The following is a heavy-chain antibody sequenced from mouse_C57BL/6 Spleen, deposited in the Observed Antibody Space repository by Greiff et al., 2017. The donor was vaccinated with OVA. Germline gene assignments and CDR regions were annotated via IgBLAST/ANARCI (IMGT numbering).Heavy chain of an antibody. CDR1: GYTFTSYW. J-gene: IGHJ2*01. Sequence: VQLQQSGAELVRPGSSVKLSCKASGYTFTSYWMHWVTQRPIQGLEWIGNIDPSDSETHYNQKFKDKATLTVDKSSSTAYMPLSSLTSEHSAVYYGSSSISTVVSFDYWGQGTTLTVSS. D-gene: IGHD1-1*01. V-gene: IGHV1-52*01. CDR3: SSSISTVVSFDY. CDR2: IDPSDSET.